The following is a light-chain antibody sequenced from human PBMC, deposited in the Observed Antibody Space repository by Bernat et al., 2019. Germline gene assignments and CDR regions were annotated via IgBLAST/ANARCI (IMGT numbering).Light chain of an antibody. CDR3: QQRSDWPT. CDR1: QSVSSY. CDR2: DAL. J-gene: IGKJ2*01. Sequence: EIVLTQSPATLSLSPGERATLSCRASQSVSSYLAWYQQQPGQAPRLLIYDALNRATGIPARFSGSGSGTDFTLTISSLEPEDFAVYYCQQRSDWPTFGHGTKLEIK. V-gene: IGKV3-11*01.